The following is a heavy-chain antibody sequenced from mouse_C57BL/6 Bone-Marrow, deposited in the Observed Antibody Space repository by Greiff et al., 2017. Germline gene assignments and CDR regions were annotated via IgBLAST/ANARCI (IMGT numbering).Heavy chain of an antibody. CDR2: IYPGDGDT. CDR3: AKPHSSGLYYFDY. Sequence: VKLQESGPELVKPGASVKISCKASGYAFSSSWMNWVKQRPGKGLEWIGRIYPGDGDTNYNGKFKGKATLTADKSSSTAYMQLSSLTSEDSAVYFCAKPHSSGLYYFDYWGQGTTLTVSS. CDR1: GYAFSSSW. D-gene: IGHD3-2*02. V-gene: IGHV1-82*01. J-gene: IGHJ2*01.